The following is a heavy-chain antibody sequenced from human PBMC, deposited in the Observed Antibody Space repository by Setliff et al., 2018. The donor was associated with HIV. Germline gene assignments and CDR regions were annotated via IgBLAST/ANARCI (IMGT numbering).Heavy chain of an antibody. V-gene: IGHV4-34*12. J-gene: IGHJ5*02. CDR3: ARRPYYKWFNP. CDR2: IIHSGGT. D-gene: IGHD2-8*01. CDR1: GGSFSGYY. Sequence: SETLSLTCAVYGGSFSGYYWNWIRQPPGKGLEWIGEIIHSGGTNYNPSLKSRVTISVDTSKKQFSLKLSSVTAADTAVYYCARRPYYKWFNPWGQGTLVTVSS.